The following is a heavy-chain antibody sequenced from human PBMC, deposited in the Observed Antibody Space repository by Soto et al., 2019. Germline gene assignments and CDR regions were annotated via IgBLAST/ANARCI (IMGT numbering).Heavy chain of an antibody. CDR1: GFAFSSYS. V-gene: IGHV3-48*02. CDR2: ISTRSNTI. J-gene: IGHJ4*02. D-gene: IGHD2-21*02. Sequence: LSLTCAASGFAFSSYSINWVRQAPGKGLEWVSYISTRSNTIYYADSVKGRFTISRDNAKDSLYLQMNSLRDEDTAVYYCARDHGGYFDVWGQGTLVTVSS. CDR3: ARDHGGYFDV.